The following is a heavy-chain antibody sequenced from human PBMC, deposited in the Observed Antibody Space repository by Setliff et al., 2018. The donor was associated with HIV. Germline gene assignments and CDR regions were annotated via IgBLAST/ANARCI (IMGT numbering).Heavy chain of an antibody. CDR1: GGSTSSGSYY. V-gene: IGHV4-61*02. J-gene: IGHJ5*02. CDR2: IYTSGST. CDR3: ARESDQLNWFDP. Sequence: SETLSLTCTVSGGSTSSGSYYWSWIRQPAGKGLEWIGRIYTSGSTNYNPSLKSRVTISVDTSKNQFSLKLSSVTAADTAVYYCARESDQLNWFDPWGQGTLVTVSS. D-gene: IGHD1-1*01.